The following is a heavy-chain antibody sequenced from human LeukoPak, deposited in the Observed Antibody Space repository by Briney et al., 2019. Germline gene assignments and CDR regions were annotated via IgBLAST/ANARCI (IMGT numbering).Heavy chain of an antibody. CDR3: ARDLTIGSGWYDY. CDR1: GGSISSYY. V-gene: IGHV4-59*01. J-gene: IGHJ4*02. Sequence: SETLSLTCTVSGGSISSYYWSWVRQPPGRGLEWIGYIYYSGSTNYNPSLKSRVTISVDTSKNQFSLKLSSVTAADTAVYYCARDLTIGSGWYDYWGQGTLVTVSS. D-gene: IGHD6-19*01. CDR2: IYYSGST.